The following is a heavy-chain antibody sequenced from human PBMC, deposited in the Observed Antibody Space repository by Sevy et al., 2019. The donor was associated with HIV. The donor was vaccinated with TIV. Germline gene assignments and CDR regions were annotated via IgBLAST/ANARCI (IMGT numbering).Heavy chain of an antibody. V-gene: IGHV3-33*01. CDR2: IWFDGSNT. Sequence: GGSLRLSCAASGFTFSSYGMHWVRQAPGKGLEWVAVIWFDGSNTYYADSVKGRFTISRDIAKNNLHLQMNRLRAEDTDVYYCASDLEFYDYGDYGPAFMPDYWGQGTLVTVSS. D-gene: IGHD4-17*01. CDR1: GFTFSSYG. CDR3: ASDLEFYDYGDYGPAFMPDY. J-gene: IGHJ4*02.